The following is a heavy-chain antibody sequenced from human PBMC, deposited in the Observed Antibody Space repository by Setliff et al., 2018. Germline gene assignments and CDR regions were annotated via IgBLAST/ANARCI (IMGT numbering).Heavy chain of an antibody. CDR2: ISAYNGNT. Sequence: ASVKVSCKASGYTFTSYGFSWVRQAPGQGLEWMGWISAYNGNTNYRQKYQGRVTMTTDTSTNTVYMELRSLRSDDTAVYFCVREYSGGGLMWGQGTMVTVSS. CDR1: GYTFTSYG. CDR3: VREYSGGGLM. D-gene: IGHD6-19*01. J-gene: IGHJ3*01. V-gene: IGHV1-18*01.